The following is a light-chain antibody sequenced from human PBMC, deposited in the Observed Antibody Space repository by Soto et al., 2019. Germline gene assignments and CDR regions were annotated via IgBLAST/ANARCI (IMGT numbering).Light chain of an antibody. V-gene: IGLV2-14*01. CDR1: SSDVGGYNY. Sequence: QSALTQPASVSGSPGQSITISCTGTSSDVGGYNYVSWYQQHPAKAPKLMIYEVSNRPSGVSHRFSGSKSGNTASLTISGRQAEDEADYYCFSYTTSSTLVFGGGTKVTVL. J-gene: IGLJ3*02. CDR2: EVS. CDR3: FSYTTSSTLV.